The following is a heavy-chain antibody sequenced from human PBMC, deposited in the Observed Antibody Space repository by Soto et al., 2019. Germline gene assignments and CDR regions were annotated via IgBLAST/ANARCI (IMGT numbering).Heavy chain of an antibody. D-gene: IGHD6-13*01. CDR1: GGTFSSYT. CDR2: IIAILGIA. V-gene: IGHV1-69*02. J-gene: IGHJ6*03. CDR3: ASSCAGDANSSWYWNYYYYMDV. Sequence: QVQLVQSGAEVKKPGSSVKVSCKASGGTFSSYTISWVRQAPGQGLEWMGRIIAILGIANYAQKFQGRVKITADKSSSTAYMELSSLRSEDTAVYYCASSCAGDANSSWYWNYYYYMDVGGKGTTVTVS.